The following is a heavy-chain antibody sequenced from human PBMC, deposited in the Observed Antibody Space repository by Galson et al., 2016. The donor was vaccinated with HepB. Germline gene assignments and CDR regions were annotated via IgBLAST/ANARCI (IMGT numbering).Heavy chain of an antibody. CDR2: INHSGST. J-gene: IGHJ3*02. D-gene: IGHD3-16*02. V-gene: IGHV4-34*01. Sequence: EPLSLTCAVYGGSFSGYYWSWIRQPPGKGLEWIGEINHSGSTNYNPSLKSRVTISVDTSKNQFSLKLNSLTAADTAVYYCARRRIMLTFGGVIVNCAFDIWGQGTMVTVSS. CDR3: ARRRIMLTFGGVIVNCAFDI. CDR1: GGSFSGYY.